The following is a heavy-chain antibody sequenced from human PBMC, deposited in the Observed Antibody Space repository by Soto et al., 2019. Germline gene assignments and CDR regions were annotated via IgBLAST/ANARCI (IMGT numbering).Heavy chain of an antibody. Sequence: GGSLRLSCAASGFTFSTYVMSWGRQAPGKGLEWVSAISGSGDGTYYADSVKGRFTISRDNSKNTLFLQMDSLRAGDTAVYYCATRRDASYYYPGLDVWGQGXTVPVYS. D-gene: IGHD2-2*01. CDR2: ISGSGDGT. CDR1: GFTFSTYV. V-gene: IGHV3-23*01. CDR3: ATRRDASYYYPGLDV. J-gene: IGHJ6*02.